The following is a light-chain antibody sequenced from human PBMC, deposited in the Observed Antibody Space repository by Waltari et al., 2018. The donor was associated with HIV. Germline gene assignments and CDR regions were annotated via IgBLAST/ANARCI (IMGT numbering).Light chain of an antibody. Sequence: DIQMTQSPSSLSASVGDTITITCRASQRVTSYLDWYYQKPGKAPKPLIYTASTLRNGVPPRFRGSGSGTDFTLTISSLQPEDFATYFCQQSFSTPYTFGQGT. V-gene: IGKV1-39*01. CDR3: QQSFSTPYT. J-gene: IGKJ2*01. CDR2: TAS. CDR1: QRVTSY.